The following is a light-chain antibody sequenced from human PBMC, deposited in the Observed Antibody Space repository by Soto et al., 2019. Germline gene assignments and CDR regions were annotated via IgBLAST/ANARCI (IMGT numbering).Light chain of an antibody. J-gene: IGLJ3*02. Sequence: QTVVTQEPSLTVSPGGTVTLTCALTTGAVTSGYYPNWFQRKPGQALRTLIYRTSNKHSWTPARFSGSLLGGKAALTLSGVQPEDEADYYCVLLYGGAWVFCGGTKLTVL. CDR1: TGAVTSGYY. CDR3: VLLYGGAWV. CDR2: RTS. V-gene: IGLV7-43*01.